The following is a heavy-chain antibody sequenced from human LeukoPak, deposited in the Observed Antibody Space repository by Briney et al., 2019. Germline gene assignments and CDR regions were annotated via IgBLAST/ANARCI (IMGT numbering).Heavy chain of an antibody. V-gene: IGHV4-34*01. CDR3: VRKFGVYCPTGVCYPIDY. D-gene: IGHD2-8*01. Sequence: SETLSLTCPLYGGTFRDYYWTWLRQPPGKGLEWIGEINHSGSTNYNPSLKSRVTISVYTSKNKFSLKLSSVTVAETAVYYCVRKFGVYCPTGVCYPIDYWGQGTLVTVSS. CDR2: INHSGST. J-gene: IGHJ4*02. CDR1: GGTFRDYY.